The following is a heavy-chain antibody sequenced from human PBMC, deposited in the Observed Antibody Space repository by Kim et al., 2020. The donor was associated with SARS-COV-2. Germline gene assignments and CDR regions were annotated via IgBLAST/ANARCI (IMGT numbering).Heavy chain of an antibody. CDR1: GFTFSNAW. CDR2: IKSKTDGGTT. V-gene: IGHV3-15*01. J-gene: IGHJ6*02. D-gene: IGHD6-13*01. Sequence: GGSLRLSCAASGFTFSNAWMSWVRQAPGKGLEWVGRIKSKTDGGTTDYAAPVKGRFTISRDDSKNTLYLQMNSLKTEDTAVYYCTTDLGSSWYGGLWDSDVWGQGTTVTVSS. CDR3: TTDLGSSWYGGLWDSDV.